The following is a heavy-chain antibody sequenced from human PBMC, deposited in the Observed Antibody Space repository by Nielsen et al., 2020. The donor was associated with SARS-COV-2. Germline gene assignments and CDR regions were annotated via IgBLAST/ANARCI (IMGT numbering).Heavy chain of an antibody. D-gene: IGHD3-10*01. V-gene: IGHV4-59*08. CDR3: ARGVGYYGSGRYVRFDP. Sequence: SETLSLPCTVSGGSISSYYWSWIRQPPGKGLEWIGYIYYSGSTNYNPSLKSRVTISVDTSKNQFSLKLSSVTAADPAVYYCARGVGYYGSGRYVRFDPWGQGTLVTVSS. J-gene: IGHJ5*02. CDR2: IYYSGST. CDR1: GGSISSYY.